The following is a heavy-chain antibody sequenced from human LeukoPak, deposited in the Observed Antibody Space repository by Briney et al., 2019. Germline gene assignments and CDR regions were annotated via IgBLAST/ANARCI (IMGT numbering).Heavy chain of an antibody. CDR1: GYTFTGYY. CDR3: ARGQPYYYDTSGYYYGD. CDR2: INPNSGGT. V-gene: IGHV1-2*02. J-gene: IGHJ4*02. D-gene: IGHD3-22*01. Sequence: ASVKVSCKASGYTFTGYYMHWVRQSPGQGLEWMGWINPNSGGTKYAQKFQGRVTMTRDTSISTAYMDLSRLRSDDTAVYHCARGQPYYYDTSGYYYGDWGQGTLVTLSS.